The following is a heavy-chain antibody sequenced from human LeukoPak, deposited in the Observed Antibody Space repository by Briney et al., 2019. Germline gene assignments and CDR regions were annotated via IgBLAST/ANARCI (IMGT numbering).Heavy chain of an antibody. Sequence: GGSLRLSCTASGFTFSSYSMHCARQAPGKGLEYVSAISTNGGSTYYANSVKDRFTISRDNSKNTLYLQMGSLRAEDMAVYYCARAGEVNFFDYWGQGTLVTVSS. CDR1: GFTFSSYS. J-gene: IGHJ4*02. D-gene: IGHD4-23*01. V-gene: IGHV3-64*01. CDR2: ISTNGGST. CDR3: ARAGEVNFFDY.